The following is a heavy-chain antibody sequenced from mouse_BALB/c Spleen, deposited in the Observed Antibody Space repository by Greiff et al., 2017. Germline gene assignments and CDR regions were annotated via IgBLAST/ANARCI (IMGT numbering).Heavy chain of an antibody. D-gene: IGHD2-4*01. V-gene: IGHV5-17*02. J-gene: IGHJ4*01. CDR3: ARAYYDYGGDY. CDR2: ISSGSSTI. Sequence: EVLLVESGGGLVQPGGSRKLSCAASGFTFSSFGMHWVRQAPEQGLEWVAYISSGSSTINYADTVKGRFTISRDNPKNTLFLQMTSLRSEDTAMYYCARAYYDYGGDYWGQGTSVTVSA. CDR1: GFTFSSFG.